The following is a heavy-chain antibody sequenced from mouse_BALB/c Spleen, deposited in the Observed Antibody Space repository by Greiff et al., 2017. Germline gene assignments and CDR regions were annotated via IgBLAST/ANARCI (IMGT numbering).Heavy chain of an antibody. CDR3: ARREAYYRYGYAMDY. Sequence: EVKVVESGGGLVKPGGSLKLSCAASGFAFSSYDMSWVRQTPEKRLEWVAYISSGGGSTYYPDTVKGRFTISRDNAKNTLYLQMSSLKSEDTAMYYCARREAYYRYGYAMDYWGQGTSVTVSS. CDR1: GFAFSSYD. CDR2: ISSGGGST. V-gene: IGHV5-12-1*01. J-gene: IGHJ4*01. D-gene: IGHD2-14*01.